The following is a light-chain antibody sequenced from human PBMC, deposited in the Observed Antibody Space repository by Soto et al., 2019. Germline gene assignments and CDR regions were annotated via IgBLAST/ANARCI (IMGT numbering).Light chain of an antibody. CDR1: QSVSST. Sequence: EIVLTQSPGTLSLSPGERATLSCRASQSVSSTLAWYQHKPGQSPRLLIYGASIRATGIPDRFSGSGSGTDFTLTIRRLEFEDFALYYCQQFGGSYTFGQGTQLEMK. CDR2: GAS. CDR3: QQFGGSYT. J-gene: IGKJ2*01. V-gene: IGKV3-20*01.